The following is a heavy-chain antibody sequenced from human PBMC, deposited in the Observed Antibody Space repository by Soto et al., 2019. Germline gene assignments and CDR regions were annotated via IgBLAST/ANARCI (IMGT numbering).Heavy chain of an antibody. J-gene: IGHJ6*02. V-gene: IGHV1-69*08. CDR3: AREDRDRETGLVPAAIDGMDV. CDR1: GGTFSRYS. D-gene: IGHD2-2*01. CDR2: IIPIFGIA. Sequence: QVQLVRSGAEVKKPGSSVKVSCKASGGTFSRYSITRVRQAPGHGLEWIGRIIPIFGIASYAQKFQGRVTITADESTSTAYMELSSLRSDDTAVYYCAREDRDRETGLVPAAIDGMDVWGQGTTVTVSS.